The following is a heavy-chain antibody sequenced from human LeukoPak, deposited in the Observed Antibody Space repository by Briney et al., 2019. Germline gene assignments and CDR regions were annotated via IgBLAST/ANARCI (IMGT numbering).Heavy chain of an antibody. CDR3: ARDTNREQDI. CDR2: ISGNGVKT. J-gene: IGHJ6*02. D-gene: IGHD3-3*01. Sequence: GGSLRLSCAASGFTFSRDYIHWVRQAPGKGLEYVSAISGNGVKTHYTNSVKGRFTISRDNSKNTVYLQMGSLSTEDTAVYYCARDTNREQDIWGQGTTVTVSS. V-gene: IGHV3-64*01. CDR1: GFTFSRDY.